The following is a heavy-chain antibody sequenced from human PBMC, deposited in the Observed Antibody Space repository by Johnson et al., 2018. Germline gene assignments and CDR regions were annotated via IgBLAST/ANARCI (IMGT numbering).Heavy chain of an antibody. D-gene: IGHD1-7*01. CDR1: GFTFSSYG. CDR3: AKLGGGRSNWNYGLDAFDI. Sequence: VQLVETGGGVVQPGRSLRLSCAASGFTFSSYGMHWVRQAPGKGLEWVAVISYDGSNKYYVESVKGRFTISRDNSKNTLYLQLNSLRAEDTAVYYCAKLGGGRSNWNYGLDAFDIWGQGTMVTVSS. CDR2: ISYDGSNK. V-gene: IGHV3-30*18. J-gene: IGHJ3*02.